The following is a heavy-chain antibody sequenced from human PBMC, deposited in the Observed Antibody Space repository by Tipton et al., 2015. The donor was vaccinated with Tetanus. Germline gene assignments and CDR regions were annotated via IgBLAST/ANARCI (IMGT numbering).Heavy chain of an antibody. CDR2: ILYGAST. D-gene: IGHD3-3*01. Sequence: TLSLTCTIFGGSVSRGSHYWAWIRQPPGKGLEYIGYILYGASTHYNPSLKSRVTVSADPSQNQFSLKLSSVTAADTGVYYCARIHDFLSGHFDFWGPGTLVTVSS. J-gene: IGHJ4*02. CDR3: ARIHDFLSGHFDF. CDR1: GGSVSRGSHY. V-gene: IGHV4-61*01.